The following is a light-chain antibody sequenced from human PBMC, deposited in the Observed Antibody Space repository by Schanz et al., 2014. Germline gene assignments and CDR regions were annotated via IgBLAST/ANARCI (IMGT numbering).Light chain of an antibody. CDR3: SAYTSSRTLV. CDR2: EVS. CDR1: SSDIGAHNY. Sequence: QSALTQPASVSGSPGQSITIFCTGTSSDIGAHNYVSWYQQHPGKAPKLMIYEVSKRPSGVPDRFSGSKSGNTASLTISGLQAEEEADYYCSAYTSSRTLVFGGGTKLTV. V-gene: IGLV2-14*01. J-gene: IGLJ2*01.